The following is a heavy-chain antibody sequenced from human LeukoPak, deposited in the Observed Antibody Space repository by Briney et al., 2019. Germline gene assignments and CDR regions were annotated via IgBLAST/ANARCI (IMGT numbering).Heavy chain of an antibody. J-gene: IGHJ6*03. V-gene: IGHV4-34*01. CDR2: INHSGST. CDR1: GFTFSSYA. D-gene: IGHD3-3*01. Sequence: AGGSLRLSCAASGFTFSSYAMSWVRQAPGKGLEWIGEINHSGSTNYNPSLKSRVTISVDTSKNQFSLKLSSVTAADTAVYYCARGPVTIFGVAAYYYYYYMDVWGKGTTVTVSS. CDR3: ARGPVTIFGVAAYYYYYYMDV.